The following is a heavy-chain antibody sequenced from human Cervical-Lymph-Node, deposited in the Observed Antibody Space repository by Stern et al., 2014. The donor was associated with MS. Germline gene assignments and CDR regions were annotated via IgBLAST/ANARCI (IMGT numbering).Heavy chain of an antibody. CDR3: ARGDYGNYLDY. CDR2: IWYDGSKM. V-gene: IGHV3-33*01. J-gene: IGHJ4*02. Sequence: VHLVESGGGVVQPGRSLRLSCAASGFPFSNYGMHWVRQAPGKGLEWVAVIWYDGSKMFYADSVKGRFTVSRDISKNMVYLQMSSLTIEDTGLYYCARGDYGNYLDYWGQGTLVIVSS. CDR1: GFPFSNYG. D-gene: IGHD4-17*01.